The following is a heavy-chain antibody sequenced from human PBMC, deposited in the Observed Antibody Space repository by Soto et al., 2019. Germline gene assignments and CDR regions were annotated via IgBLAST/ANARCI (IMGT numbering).Heavy chain of an antibody. CDR1: GYTFTSYG. CDR3: ARDMPRLGYCSGGSCLDDASDI. D-gene: IGHD2-15*01. J-gene: IGHJ3*02. Sequence: ASVKVSCKASGYTFTSYGISWVRQAPGQGLEWMGWISAYNGNTNYAQKLQGRVTMTTDTSTNTAYMELRSLRSDDTAVYYCARDMPRLGYCSGGSCLDDASDIWGQGTMVTVSS. V-gene: IGHV1-18*01. CDR2: ISAYNGNT.